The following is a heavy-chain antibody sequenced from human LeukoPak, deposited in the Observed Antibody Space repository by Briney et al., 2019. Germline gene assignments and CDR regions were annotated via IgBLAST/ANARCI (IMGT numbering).Heavy chain of an antibody. CDR1: GYTFTSYD. CDR2: MNPNSGNT. Sequence: ASVKVSCKASGYTFTSYDINWVRQATGQGLEWMGWMNPNSGNTGYAQKFQGRVTMTRNTSISTAYMELSRLRSDDTAVYYCARAKRNNHYYHSNRPTLAYWGQGTLVTVSS. CDR3: ARAKRNNHYYHSNRPTLAY. J-gene: IGHJ4*02. V-gene: IGHV1-8*01. D-gene: IGHD3-22*01.